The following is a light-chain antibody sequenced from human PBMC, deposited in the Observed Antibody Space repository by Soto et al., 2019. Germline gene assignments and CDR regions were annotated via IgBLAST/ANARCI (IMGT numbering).Light chain of an antibody. CDR2: GAS. CDR3: QQYGSAPPWT. V-gene: IGKV3-20*01. Sequence: EIVLTQSPCTLSLSPGDRATLSCRASQSVSSSYFAWYQQKPGQAPRLLIYGASSRTTGIPDRFSGSGSGTDFTLTISRLEPEDFAVYYCQQYGSAPPWTFGQGTKVEIK. J-gene: IGKJ1*01. CDR1: QSVSSSY.